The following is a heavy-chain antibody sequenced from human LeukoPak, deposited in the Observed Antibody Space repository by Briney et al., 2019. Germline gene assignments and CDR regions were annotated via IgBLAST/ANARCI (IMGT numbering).Heavy chain of an antibody. V-gene: IGHV4-4*07. CDR1: GGSISSYY. CDR2: IYTSGST. D-gene: IGHD6-19*01. J-gene: IGHJ4*02. Sequence: PSETLSLTCTVSGGSISSYYWSWIRQPAGKGLEWIGRIYTSGSTNYNPSLKSRVTMSVDTSKNQFSLKLSSVTAADTAVYYCAKASSPIAVAALFDYWGQGTLVTVSS. CDR3: AKASSPIAVAALFDY.